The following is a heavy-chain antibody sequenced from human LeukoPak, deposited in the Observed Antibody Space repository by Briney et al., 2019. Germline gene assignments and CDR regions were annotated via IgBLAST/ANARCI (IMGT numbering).Heavy chain of an antibody. CDR1: GYTLTDLS. CDR3: AADSDSRVRLGELSSDLEAFDI. CDR2: FDPEDGET. Sequence: ASVTVSCTVSGYTLTDLSVHWVRQTPGKGLEWMGGFDPEDGETIYAQKFQGRVTMTEDTSTDTAYMELSSLRSEDTAVYYCAADSDSRVRLGELSSDLEAFDIWGQGTLVTVSS. D-gene: IGHD3-16*02. J-gene: IGHJ3*02. V-gene: IGHV1-24*01.